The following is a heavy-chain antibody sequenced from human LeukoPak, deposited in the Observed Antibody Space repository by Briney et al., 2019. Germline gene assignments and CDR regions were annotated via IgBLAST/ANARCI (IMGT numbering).Heavy chain of an antibody. Sequence: GGSLRLSCAASELNFENHWMHWVRQVPGKGLEWVSRTDAGGSSTSYADSVRGRFFISRDNGKSTLYLQMNSLRVEDTAVYYCARGPPTGGGAYVGDYWGHGTLVTVSS. CDR2: TDAGGSST. CDR1: ELNFENHW. V-gene: IGHV3-74*01. J-gene: IGHJ4*01. D-gene: IGHD2-8*02. CDR3: ARGPPTGGGAYVGDY.